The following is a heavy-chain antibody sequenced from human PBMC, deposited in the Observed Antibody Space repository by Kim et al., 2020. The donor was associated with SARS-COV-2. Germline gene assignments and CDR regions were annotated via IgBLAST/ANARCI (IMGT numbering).Heavy chain of an antibody. Sequence: SETLSLTCTVSGGSISSSSYYWGWIRQPPGKGLEWIGSIYYSGSTYYNPSLKSRVTISVDTSKNQFSLKLSSVTAADTAVYYCARLYYDFWSGYYTGRLDYWGQGTLVTVSS. V-gene: IGHV4-39*01. CDR2: IYYSGST. D-gene: IGHD3-3*01. J-gene: IGHJ4*02. CDR3: ARLYYDFWSGYYTGRLDY. CDR1: GGSISSSSYY.